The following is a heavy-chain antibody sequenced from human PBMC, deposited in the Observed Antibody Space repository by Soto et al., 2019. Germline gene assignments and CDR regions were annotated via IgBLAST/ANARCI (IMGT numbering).Heavy chain of an antibody. CDR1: GGSISSYY. CDR3: ARARYQLLHPYYYGMDV. D-gene: IGHD2-2*01. CDR2: IHYSGST. V-gene: IGHV4-59*01. J-gene: IGHJ6*02. Sequence: QVQLQESGPGLVKPSETLSLTCTVSGGSISSYYWSWIRQSPEKGLEWIGYIHYSGSTKSNPSLKSRVTISVDTSRNQVSLKLSSVTAADSAVYFCARARYQLLHPYYYGMDVWGQGTTVTVSS.